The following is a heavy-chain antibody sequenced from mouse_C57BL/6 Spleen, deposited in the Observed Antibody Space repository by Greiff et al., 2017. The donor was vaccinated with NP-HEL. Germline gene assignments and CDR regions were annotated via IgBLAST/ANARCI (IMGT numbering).Heavy chain of an antibody. Sequence: EVQLQESGPELVKPGDSVKISCKASGYSFTGYFMNWVMQSHGKSLEWIGRINPYNGDTFYNQKFKGKATLTVDKSSSTAHMELRSLTSEDSAVYYCARSRGGSYYFDYWGQGTTLTVSS. D-gene: IGHD1-1*02. CDR2: INPYNGDT. V-gene: IGHV1-20*01. CDR1: GYSFTGYF. J-gene: IGHJ2*01. CDR3: ARSRGGSYYFDY.